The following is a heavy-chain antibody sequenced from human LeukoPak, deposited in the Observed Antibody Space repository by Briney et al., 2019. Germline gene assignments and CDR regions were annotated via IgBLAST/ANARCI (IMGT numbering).Heavy chain of an antibody. V-gene: IGHV4-59*12. J-gene: IGHJ3*02. Sequence: PSETLSLTCTVSGGSISSYYWSWIRQPPGKGLEWIGYIYYSGSANYNPSLKSRVTISVDTSKNQFSLKLSSVTAAATAVYYCARDSPAAKRGHAFDIWGQGTMVTVSS. CDR1: GGSISSYY. D-gene: IGHD2-2*01. CDR2: IYYSGSA. CDR3: ARDSPAAKRGHAFDI.